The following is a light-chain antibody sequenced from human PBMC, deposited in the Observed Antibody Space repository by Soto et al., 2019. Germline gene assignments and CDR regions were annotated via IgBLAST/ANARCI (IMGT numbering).Light chain of an antibody. J-gene: IGKJ1*01. CDR2: GAS. CDR1: QSVSSSY. V-gene: IGKV3-20*01. Sequence: EIVLTQSPGTLSLSPGERATVSCRASQSVSSSYLAWYQQKPGQAPRLLIYGASSRATGIPDRFSGSGSGTDFTLTISRLEPEDFAVYYCQQYGSSLPWTFGQGTKVDI. CDR3: QQYGSSLPWT.